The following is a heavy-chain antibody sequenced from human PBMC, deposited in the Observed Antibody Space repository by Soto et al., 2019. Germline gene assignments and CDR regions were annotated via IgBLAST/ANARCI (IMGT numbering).Heavy chain of an antibody. D-gene: IGHD1-1*01. J-gene: IGHJ5*01. CDR2: FTGGQGKT. V-gene: IGHV3-23*01. Sequence: EVQLLESGGGSVQPGGSLKLSCGVSGFNIPDYGVTWVRQPPGKGLEWVSGFTGGQGKTFYADSVRGRFTLSREDSRNMVYLQMDSLRVEYTSVYYCTRWNGFGDSWGHGTLVTVAS. CDR1: GFNIPDYG. CDR3: TRWNGFGDS.